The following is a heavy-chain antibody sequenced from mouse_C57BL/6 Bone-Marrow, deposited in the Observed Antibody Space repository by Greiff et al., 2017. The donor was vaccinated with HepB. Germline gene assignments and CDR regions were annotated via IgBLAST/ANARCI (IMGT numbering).Heavy chain of an antibody. Sequence: QVQLQQSVAELVRPGASVKLSCTASGFNIKNTYMHWVKQRPGKGLEWIGQIYPGDGDTNYNGKFKGKATLTADKSSSTAYMQLSSLTSEDSAVYFCASSTMIPYYFDYWGQGTTLTVSS. CDR1: GFNIKNTY. CDR3: ASSTMIPYYFDY. CDR2: IYPGDGDT. D-gene: IGHD2-4*01. V-gene: IGHV1-80*01. J-gene: IGHJ2*01.